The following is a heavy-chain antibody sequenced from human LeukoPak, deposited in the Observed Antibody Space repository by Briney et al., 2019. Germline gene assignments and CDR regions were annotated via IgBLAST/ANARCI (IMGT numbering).Heavy chain of an antibody. J-gene: IGHJ4*02. CDR3: ARAGLRGYYSDY. CDR2: ISSNGGST. Sequence: GGSLRLSCAASGLTFSSYAMHWVRQAPGKGLEYVSAISSNGGSTYYANSVKGRFTISRDNSKNTLYLQMGSLRAEDMAVYYCARAGLRGYYSDYWGQGTLVTVSS. D-gene: IGHD3-22*01. V-gene: IGHV3-64*01. CDR1: GLTFSSYA.